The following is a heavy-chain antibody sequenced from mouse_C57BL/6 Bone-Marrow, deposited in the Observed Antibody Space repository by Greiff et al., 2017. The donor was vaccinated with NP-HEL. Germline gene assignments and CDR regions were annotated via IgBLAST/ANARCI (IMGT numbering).Heavy chain of an antibody. CDR2: INPGSGGT. CDR1: GYAFTNYL. D-gene: IGHD1-1*01. Sequence: QVQLQQSGAELVRPGTSVKVSCKASGYAFTNYLIEWVKQRPGQGLEWIGVINPGSGGTNYNEKFKGKATLTVDKPSSTAYMQLSSLTSEDSAVYYCARGDYGSSFDYWGQGTTLTVSS. V-gene: IGHV1-54*01. CDR3: ARGDYGSSFDY. J-gene: IGHJ2*01.